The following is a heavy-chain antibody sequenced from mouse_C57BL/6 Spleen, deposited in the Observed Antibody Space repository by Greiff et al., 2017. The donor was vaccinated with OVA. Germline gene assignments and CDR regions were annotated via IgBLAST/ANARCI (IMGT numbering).Heavy chain of an antibody. CDR3: TTLGGAMDY. Sequence: ESGAELVRPGASVTLSCKASGYTFTDYEMHWVKQTPVHGLEWIGAIDPETGGTAYNQKFKGKAILTADKSSSTAYMELRSLTSEDSAVYYCTTLGGAMDYWGQGTSVTVSS. CDR1: GYTFTDYE. J-gene: IGHJ4*01. V-gene: IGHV1-15*01. CDR2: IDPETGGT. D-gene: IGHD4-1*01.